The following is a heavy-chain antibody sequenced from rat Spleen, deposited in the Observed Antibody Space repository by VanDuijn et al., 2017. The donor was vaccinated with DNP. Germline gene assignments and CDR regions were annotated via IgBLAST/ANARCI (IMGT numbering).Heavy chain of an antibody. V-gene: IGHV5S13*01. CDR2: ISAGGGNS. D-gene: IGHD1-11*01. Sequence: EVKLVESGGGLVQPGRSLKLSCEVSRFTISDYGMAWVRQAPTKGLEWVASISAGGGNSNYRDSVKGRFTISRDNAKSTLYLQMDRLRSEDTATYYCATFEGRDAWGQGTSVTVSS. CDR3: ATFEGRDA. J-gene: IGHJ4*01. CDR1: RFTISDYG.